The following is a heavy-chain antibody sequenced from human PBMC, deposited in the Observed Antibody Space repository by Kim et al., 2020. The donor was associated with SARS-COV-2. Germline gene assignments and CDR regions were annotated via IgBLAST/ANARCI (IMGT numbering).Heavy chain of an antibody. CDR2: ISSSGSTI. Sequence: GGSLRLSCAASGFTFSSYEMNWVRQAPGKGLEWVSYISSSGSTIYYADSVKGRFTISRDNAKNSLYLQMNSLRAEDTAVYYCASGGRIVGATTRNYYYYGMDVWGQGTTVTVSS. CDR1: GFTFSSYE. CDR3: ASGGRIVGATTRNYYYYGMDV. V-gene: IGHV3-48*03. D-gene: IGHD1-26*01. J-gene: IGHJ6*02.